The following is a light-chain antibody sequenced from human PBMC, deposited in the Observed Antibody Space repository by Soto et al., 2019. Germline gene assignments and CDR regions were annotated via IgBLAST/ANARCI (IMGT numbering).Light chain of an antibody. Sequence: QSVLTQPRSVSGSPGPSVTISCTGKRNDFVGYNYVSLYQQHPGKAPKLMIYDVSKRPSGVPDRFSGSKSGNTASLTISGLQAEDEADYYCCSYAGSYTLGVFGTGTKVTVL. V-gene: IGLV2-11*01. CDR1: RNDFVGYNY. CDR3: CSYAGSYTLGV. CDR2: DVS. J-gene: IGLJ1*01.